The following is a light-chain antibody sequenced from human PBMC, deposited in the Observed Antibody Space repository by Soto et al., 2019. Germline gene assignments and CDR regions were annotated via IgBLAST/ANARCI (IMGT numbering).Light chain of an antibody. V-gene: IGLV1-40*01. J-gene: IGLJ1*01. CDR2: GNS. Sequence: QSVLTQPPSVSGAPGQRVTISCTGSGSNIGAHYDVHWYQQLPGTAPKLLIYGNSNRPSGVPDRFSGSKSGTSASLAITGLQAEDEADYYCQSYDNSLSVYVFGTGTKV. CDR1: GSNIGAHYD. CDR3: QSYDNSLSVYV.